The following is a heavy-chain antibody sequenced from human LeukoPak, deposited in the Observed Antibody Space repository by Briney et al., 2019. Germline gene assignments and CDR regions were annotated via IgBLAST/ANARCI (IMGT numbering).Heavy chain of an antibody. Sequence: PGGSLRLSCAASGFTFSSYAMSWVRQAPGKGLEWVSAISGSGGSTYYADSVKGRFTISRDNSKNTLYLQMNSLRAEDTAVYYCAKASWYYDSSGYAESDYWGQGTLVTVSS. CDR1: GFTFSSYA. CDR2: ISGSGGST. J-gene: IGHJ4*02. D-gene: IGHD3-22*01. V-gene: IGHV3-23*01. CDR3: AKASWYYDSSGYAESDY.